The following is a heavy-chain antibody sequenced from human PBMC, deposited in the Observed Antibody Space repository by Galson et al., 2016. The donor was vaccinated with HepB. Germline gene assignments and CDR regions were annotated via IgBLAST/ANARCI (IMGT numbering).Heavy chain of an antibody. Sequence: SLRLSCAASGFSFSNSGMSWVRQAPGKGLAWVAHIKQDGSEKYYVESVQGRFTISRDNAKNSLYLQMNSLRAEDTAVYYWASHHGSGSYWDYFDYWGQGTLVTVSS. J-gene: IGHJ4*02. CDR1: GFSFSNSG. V-gene: IGHV3-7*03. D-gene: IGHD3-10*01. CDR2: IKQDGSEK. CDR3: ASHHGSGSYWDYFDY.